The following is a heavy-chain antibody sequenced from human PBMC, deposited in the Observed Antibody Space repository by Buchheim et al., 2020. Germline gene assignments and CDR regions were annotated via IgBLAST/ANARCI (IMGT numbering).Heavy chain of an antibody. D-gene: IGHD3-10*01. J-gene: IGHJ4*02. Sequence: QVQLRESGPTQVKSSGTLSLTCAVSGVSVSSENWWNWVRQAPGQEMQWIGEIYHGGSTNSRPSLESRLTMSVEASQNHVFLILTSVTSADTGVYYCARAPHYYYSVSPGFDSWGQG. CDR1: GVSVSSENW. CDR2: IYHGGST. CDR3: ARAPHYYYSVSPGFDS. V-gene: IGHV4-4*02.